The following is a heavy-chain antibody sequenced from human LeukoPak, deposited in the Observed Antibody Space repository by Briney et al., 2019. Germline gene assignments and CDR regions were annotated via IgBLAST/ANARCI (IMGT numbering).Heavy chain of an antibody. CDR2: ISYDGSNK. CDR1: GFTFSSYA. D-gene: IGHD2-15*01. CDR3: ARDLAPKYCSGGSCYSGLNWFDP. Sequence: PGRSLRLSCAASGFTFSSYAMHWVRQAPGKGLEWVAVISYDGSNKYYADSVKGRFTISRDNSKNTLYLQMNSLRAEDTAVYYCARDLAPKYCSGGSCYSGLNWFDPWGQGTLVTVSS. V-gene: IGHV3-30*07. J-gene: IGHJ5*02.